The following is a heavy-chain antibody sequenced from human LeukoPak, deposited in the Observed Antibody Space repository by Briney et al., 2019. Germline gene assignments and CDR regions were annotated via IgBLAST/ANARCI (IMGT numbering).Heavy chain of an antibody. V-gene: IGHV1-8*03. Sequence: GASVKVSCKASGYTLTSYDINWVRQATGQGLEWMGWMNPNSGNTGYAQKFQGRVTITRNTSISTAYMELSSLRSEDTAVYYCARDRDGYYYNDYWGQGTLVTVSS. D-gene: IGHD3-22*01. CDR1: GYTLTSYD. CDR2: MNPNSGNT. CDR3: ARDRDGYYYNDY. J-gene: IGHJ4*02.